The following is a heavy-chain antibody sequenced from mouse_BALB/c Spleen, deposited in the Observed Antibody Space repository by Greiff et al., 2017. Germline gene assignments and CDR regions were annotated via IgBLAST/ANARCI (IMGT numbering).Heavy chain of an antibody. CDR3: ARTSYYGNYVWFAY. CDR2: ISYSGST. V-gene: IGHV3-8*02. D-gene: IGHD2-10*01. CDR1: GDSITSGY. J-gene: IGHJ3*01. Sequence: EVQLQQSGPSLVKPSQTLSLTCSVTGDSITSGYWNWIRKFPGNKLEYMGYISYSGSTYYNPSLKSRISITRDTSKNQYYLQLNSVTTEDTATYYCARTSYYGNYVWFAYWGQGTLVTVSA.